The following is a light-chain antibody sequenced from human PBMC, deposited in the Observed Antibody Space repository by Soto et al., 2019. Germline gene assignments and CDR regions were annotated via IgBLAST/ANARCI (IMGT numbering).Light chain of an antibody. CDR2: DAS. CDR3: QQYNSYPWT. CDR1: QTISNW. J-gene: IGKJ1*01. V-gene: IGKV1-5*01. Sequence: DIQMTQSPSTLSASVGDGVTITCRASQTISNWLAWYQQKPGKAPKFLIYDASSLETGVPSRFSGSGSGTEFTLTISSLQPDDFATYYCQQYNSYPWTFGQGTKVEIK.